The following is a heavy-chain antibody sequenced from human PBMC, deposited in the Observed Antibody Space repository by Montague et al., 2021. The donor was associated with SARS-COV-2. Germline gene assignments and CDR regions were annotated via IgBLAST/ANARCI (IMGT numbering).Heavy chain of an antibody. CDR1: GGSISSGSYY. V-gene: IGHV4-61*02. J-gene: IGHJ4*02. CDR2: IYTSGST. Sequence: TLSLTCTVPGGSISSGSYYWSWIRQPAGKGLEWIGRIYTSGSTNYNPSLKSRVTISVDTSKNQFSLKLSSVTAADTAVYYCARLLRWGLIATEYYFDYWGQGTLVTVSS. D-gene: IGHD6-25*01. CDR3: ARLLRWGLIATEYYFDY.